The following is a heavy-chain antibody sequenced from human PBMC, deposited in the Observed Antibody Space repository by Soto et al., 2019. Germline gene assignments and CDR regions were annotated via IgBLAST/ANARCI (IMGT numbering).Heavy chain of an antibody. CDR2: INHSGST. J-gene: IGHJ3*02. CDR1: GGSFRGYY. V-gene: IGHV4-34*01. D-gene: IGHD2-15*01. CDR3: VPRPYCSGGSCYRDAFDI. Sequence: PSETPSLTCAVYGGSFRGYYWSRIRPPPGKGLAWIGEINHSGSTNYNPSLKSRVTISVDTSKNQFALKLSSVTAADTAVYYFVPRPYCSGGSCYRDAFDILGEGTMVTVSS.